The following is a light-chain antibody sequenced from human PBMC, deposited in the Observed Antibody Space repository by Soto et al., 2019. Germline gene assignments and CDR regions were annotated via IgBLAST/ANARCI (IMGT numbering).Light chain of an antibody. Sequence: EIVLTQSPGTLSLSPGERATLSCRASQSVSSSYLAWYQQKPGQAPRLLIYGASSRATGIPDRFSGSGSGKDFTLTISSLEPEEFAVYYCQQYGSSRTFGQGTKVEIK. V-gene: IGKV3-20*01. J-gene: IGKJ1*01. CDR1: QSVSSSY. CDR2: GAS. CDR3: QQYGSSRT.